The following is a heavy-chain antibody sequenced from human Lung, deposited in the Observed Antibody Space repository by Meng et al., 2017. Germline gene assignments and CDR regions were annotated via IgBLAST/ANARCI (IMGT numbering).Heavy chain of an antibody. J-gene: IGHJ4*02. D-gene: IGHD4-11*01. CDR1: GGSFSDDY. CDR2: INHSGST. V-gene: IGHV4-34*01. Sequence: QVQLQQWGVGLLKPSETLSLTCFVSGGSFSDDYWSWIRQPPGKGLEWIGEINHSGSTNYNPSLESRATISVDTSQNNLSLKLSSVTAADSAVYYCARGPTTMAHDFDYWGQGTLVTVSS. CDR3: ARGPTTMAHDFDY.